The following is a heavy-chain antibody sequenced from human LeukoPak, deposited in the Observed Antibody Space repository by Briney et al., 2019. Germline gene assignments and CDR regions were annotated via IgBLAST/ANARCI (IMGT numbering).Heavy chain of an antibody. Sequence: SETLSLTYTVSGGSISSYYWSWIRQPPGKGLEWIGYIYYSGSTNYNPSLKSRVTISVDTSKNQFSLKLSSVTAADTAVYYCARGTAAAVYWFDPWGQGTLVTVSS. CDR3: ARGTAAAVYWFDP. J-gene: IGHJ5*02. CDR1: GGSISSYY. D-gene: IGHD6-13*01. V-gene: IGHV4-59*01. CDR2: IYYSGST.